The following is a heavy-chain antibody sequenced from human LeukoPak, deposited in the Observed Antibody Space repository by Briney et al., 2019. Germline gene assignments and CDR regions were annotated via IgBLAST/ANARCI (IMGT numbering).Heavy chain of an antibody. V-gene: IGHV1-69*10. CDR3: AREPVAGEGGDY. CDR1: GGTFSSYA. J-gene: IGHJ4*02. CDR2: IIPILGIA. Sequence: SVKVSCKASGGTFSSYAISWVRQAPGQGLEWMGGIIPILGIANYAQKFQGRVTITADKSTSTAYMELSSLRSEDTAVYYCAREPVAGEGGDYWGQGTLVTVSS. D-gene: IGHD6-19*01.